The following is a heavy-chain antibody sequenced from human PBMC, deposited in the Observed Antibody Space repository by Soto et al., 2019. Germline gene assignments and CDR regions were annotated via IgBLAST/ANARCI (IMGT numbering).Heavy chain of an antibody. CDR3: AKEVTGWWNCLDY. CDR2: ISYDGSNK. D-gene: IGHD1-7*01. V-gene: IGHV3-30*18. CDR1: GFTFSSYG. J-gene: IGHJ4*02. Sequence: QVQLVESGGGVVQPGRSLRLSCAASGFTFSSYGMHWVRQAPGKGLEWVAVISYDGSNKYYADSVKGRFTISRDNSKNTLYLQMNSLRAEDTAVYYCAKEVTGWWNCLDYWGQGTLVTVSS.